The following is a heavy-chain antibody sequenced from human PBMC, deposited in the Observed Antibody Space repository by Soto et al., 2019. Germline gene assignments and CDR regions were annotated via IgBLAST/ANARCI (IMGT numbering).Heavy chain of an antibody. Sequence: EVQLLESGGGLVQPGGSLRLSCAASGFTFSSYAMSWVRQAPGKGLEWVSAIYSGGSTYSADSVKGRFTISRDNSKNTLYLQMNSRRAEDTAVYYCAREIGYYYDGSGYFAYWGQGTLVTVSS. CDR3: AREIGYYYDGSGYFAY. D-gene: IGHD3-22*01. J-gene: IGHJ4*02. CDR2: IYSGGST. V-gene: IGHV3-23*01. CDR1: GFTFSSYA.